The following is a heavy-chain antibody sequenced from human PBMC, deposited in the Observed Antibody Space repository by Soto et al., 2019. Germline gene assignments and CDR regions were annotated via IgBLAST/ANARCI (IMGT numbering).Heavy chain of an antibody. D-gene: IGHD3-16*01. CDR3: ASAYEGDYFDY. CDR2: ISYDGSNK. CDR1: GFTFSSYA. V-gene: IGHV3-30-3*01. Sequence: QVQLVESGGGVVQPGRSLRLSCAASGFTFSSYAMHWFRQAPGKGLEWVEVISYDGSNKYYADSVKGRFTISRDNPNNTLYLQTNRLRAEVTAVYYCASAYEGDYFDYWGQGTLVTVSS. J-gene: IGHJ4*02.